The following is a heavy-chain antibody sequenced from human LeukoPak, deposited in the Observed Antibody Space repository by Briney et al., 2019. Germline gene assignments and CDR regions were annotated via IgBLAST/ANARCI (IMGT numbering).Heavy chain of an antibody. Sequence: ASVKVSCKASGYTFTGYYMHWVRQAPGQGLEWVGWINPNSGGTNYAQKFQGRVTMTRDTSISTAYMELSRLRSDDTAVYYCARDSAPLWLAFDYWGQGTLVTVSS. D-gene: IGHD5-18*01. CDR1: GYTFTGYY. CDR2: INPNSGGT. V-gene: IGHV1-2*02. J-gene: IGHJ4*02. CDR3: ARDSAPLWLAFDY.